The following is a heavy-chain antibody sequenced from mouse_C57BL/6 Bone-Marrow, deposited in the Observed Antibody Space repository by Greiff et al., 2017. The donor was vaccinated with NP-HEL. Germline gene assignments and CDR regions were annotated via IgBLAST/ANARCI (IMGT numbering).Heavy chain of an antibody. J-gene: IGHJ1*03. CDR2: INPNNGGT. Sequence: EVKLQQSGPELVKPGASVKIPCKASGYTFTDYNMDWVKQSHGKSLEWIGDINPNNGGTIYNQKFKGKATLTVDKSSSTAYMELRSLTSEDTAVYYCARSPITTVVADYWYFDVWGTGTTVTVSS. CDR3: ARSPITTVVADYWYFDV. CDR1: GYTFTDYN. V-gene: IGHV1-18*01. D-gene: IGHD1-1*01.